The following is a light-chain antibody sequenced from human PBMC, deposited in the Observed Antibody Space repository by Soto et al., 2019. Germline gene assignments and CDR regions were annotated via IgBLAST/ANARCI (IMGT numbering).Light chain of an antibody. CDR3: QQRKNWPQLT. V-gene: IGKV3-11*01. J-gene: IGKJ4*01. CDR1: QSVSSY. Sequence: EIVLTQSPATLSLSPGERATLSCRASQSVSSYLAWYQQKPGQAPRLLIYDTSNRATGSPARFSGSGSGTDVTLTISSLGPEDFAVYYCQQRKNWPQLTCGGRTKVEFK. CDR2: DTS.